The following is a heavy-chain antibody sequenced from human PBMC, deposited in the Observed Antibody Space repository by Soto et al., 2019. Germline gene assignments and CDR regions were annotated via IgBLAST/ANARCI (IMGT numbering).Heavy chain of an antibody. CDR2: IIPIFGTA. CDR3: ATGSHYYDSSGYRAFDI. V-gene: IGHV1-69*13. J-gene: IGHJ3*02. CDR1: GGTFSSYA. Sequence: SVKVSCKASGGTFSSYAISWVRQAPGQGLEWMGGIIPIFGTANYAQKFQGRVTITADESTSTAYMELSSLRSEDTAVYYCATGSHYYDSSGYRAFDIWGQGTMVTV. D-gene: IGHD3-22*01.